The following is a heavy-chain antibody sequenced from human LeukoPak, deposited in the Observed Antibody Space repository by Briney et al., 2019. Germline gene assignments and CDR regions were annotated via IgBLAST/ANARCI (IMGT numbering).Heavy chain of an antibody. CDR1: GFTFGDYY. Sequence: GGSLRLSCTASGFTFGDYYMTWVRQGPGKGLEWVSGISGSGGSTYYADSVKGRFTISRDSSKNTVYLQMNSLRAEDTAVYYCAKADGSYKTLIGYWGQGTLVTVSS. V-gene: IGHV3-23*01. CDR2: ISGSGGST. D-gene: IGHD5-24*01. J-gene: IGHJ4*02. CDR3: AKADGSYKTLIGY.